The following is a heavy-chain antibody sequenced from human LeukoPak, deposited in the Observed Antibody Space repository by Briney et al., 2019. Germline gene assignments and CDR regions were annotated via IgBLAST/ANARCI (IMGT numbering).Heavy chain of an antibody. Sequence: GWSVTLSCAACGFTFSTQCWHWVRQAPGRVLEWVAFIWYHGWDKYYAGSVKGRFPISRDNSKNTLYLQMNSLRVEDTAVYYCARVSDSSGHYPYFDYWGQGTLVTASS. CDR1: GFTFSTQC. J-gene: IGHJ4*02. CDR3: ARVSDSSGHYPYFDY. D-gene: IGHD3-22*01. V-gene: IGHV3-33*01. CDR2: IWYHGWDK.